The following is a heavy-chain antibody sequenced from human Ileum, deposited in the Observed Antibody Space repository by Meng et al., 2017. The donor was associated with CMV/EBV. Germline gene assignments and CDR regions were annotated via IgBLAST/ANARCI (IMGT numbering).Heavy chain of an antibody. V-gene: IGHV3-74*01. CDR1: AFTFSSYW. CDR2: ISTDGSSV. Sequence: AYAFTFSSYWMHWVRQVPGKGLVWVSRISTDGSSVNYADSVRGRFTISRDNAKKTLYLEVNSLTDEDTAVYYCTANLHNNNYGCFDPWGQGVLVTVSS. D-gene: IGHD5-24*01. CDR3: TANLHNNNYGCFDP. J-gene: IGHJ5*02.